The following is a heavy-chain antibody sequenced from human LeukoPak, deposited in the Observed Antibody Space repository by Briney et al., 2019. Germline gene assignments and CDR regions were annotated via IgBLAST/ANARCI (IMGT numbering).Heavy chain of an antibody. V-gene: IGHV3-23*01. CDR3: AKSGSPYYYDSSGYYGTEYNWFDP. D-gene: IGHD3-22*01. CDR1: GFTFSSYA. J-gene: IGHJ5*02. Sequence: PGVSLRLSCAASGFTFSSYAMSWVRQAPGKGLEWVSAISGSGGSTYYADSVKGRFTISRDNSKNTLYLQMNSLRAEDTAVYYCAKSGSPYYYDSSGYYGTEYNWFDPWGQGTLVTVSS. CDR2: ISGSGGST.